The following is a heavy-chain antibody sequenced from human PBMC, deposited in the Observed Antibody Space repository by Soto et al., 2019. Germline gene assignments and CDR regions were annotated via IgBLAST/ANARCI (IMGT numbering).Heavy chain of an antibody. J-gene: IGHJ4*02. CDR2: ISGSGDGST. D-gene: IGHD3-10*01. Sequence: GGSLRLSCAASGFTFSNYAMSWVRQAPGKGLEWVSAISGSGDGSTYYADSVKGRFTISRDNSKNTLYLQMNSLRVEDTAVYYCARDERIMVRGVTIFDSWGQGSLVTVSS. CDR1: GFTFSNYA. CDR3: ARDERIMVRGVTIFDS. V-gene: IGHV3-23*01.